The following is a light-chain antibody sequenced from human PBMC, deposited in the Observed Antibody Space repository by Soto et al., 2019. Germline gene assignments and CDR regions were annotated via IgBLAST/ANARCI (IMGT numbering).Light chain of an antibody. Sequence: EIMMTQSPATLSVSPGERATLSCMASQSVSSNLAWYQQKPGQAPRLLIYGASTRANRIPARFSGSGSGTEFTLTISSLQSEDFAVYYYQQYNNWPPWTCGQGTKVDIK. CDR1: QSVSSN. J-gene: IGKJ1*01. CDR2: GAS. V-gene: IGKV3-15*01. CDR3: QQYNNWPPWT.